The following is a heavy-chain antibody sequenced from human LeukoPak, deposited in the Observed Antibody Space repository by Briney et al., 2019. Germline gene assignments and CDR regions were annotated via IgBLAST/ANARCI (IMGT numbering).Heavy chain of an antibody. CDR2: IWYDGSNK. CDR3: ARDRKQQLVLAH. V-gene: IGHV3-33*01. Sequence: GRSLRLSCAASGSTFSSYGMHWVRQAPGKGLEWVAVIWYDGSNKYYADSVKGRFTISRDNSKNTLCLQMNSLRAEDTAVYYCARDRKQQLVLAHWGQGTLVTVSS. CDR1: GSTFSSYG. J-gene: IGHJ4*02. D-gene: IGHD6-13*01.